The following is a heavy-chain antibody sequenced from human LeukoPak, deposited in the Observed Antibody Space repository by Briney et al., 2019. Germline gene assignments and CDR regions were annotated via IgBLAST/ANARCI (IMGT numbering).Heavy chain of an antibody. D-gene: IGHD5-24*01. CDR1: GASITASRSY. CDR2: VDYTGVT. J-gene: IGHJ4*02. V-gene: IGHV4-39*07. CDR3: ARVRGRDGYFDY. Sequence: SETLSLTCTVSGASITASRSYGAWIRQAPGKGLEWIGSVDYTGVTYYNPALQSRVTLSVDTSKNTFSLRLTSVTAADTAVYYCARVRGRDGYFDYWGQGARVTVS.